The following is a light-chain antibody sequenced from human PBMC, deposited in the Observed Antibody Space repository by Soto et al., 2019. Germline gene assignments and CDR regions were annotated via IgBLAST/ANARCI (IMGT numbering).Light chain of an antibody. CDR3: QHYGSSPRRT. Sequence: EIVLTQSPGTLSLSPGDRATLSCRVNQNINSPYLAWYQHKPGQAPRLLLFATSSRSTGIPDRFSGSRSGTDFTLIIQRLEPEDFALYYCQHYGSSPRRTFGQGTKVEMK. CDR1: QNINSPY. V-gene: IGKV3-20*01. J-gene: IGKJ1*01. CDR2: ATS.